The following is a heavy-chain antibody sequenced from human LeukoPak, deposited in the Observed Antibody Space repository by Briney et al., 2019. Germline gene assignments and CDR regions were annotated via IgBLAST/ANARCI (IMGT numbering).Heavy chain of an antibody. D-gene: IGHD1-1*01. Sequence: KPGESLKISCKGSGFTFGDYAMSWIRQAPGKGLEWVGFIRSKAYGETADYAASVKGRFTISRDDSKAIAYLQMNSLKTEDTAVYHCTRDRGAYNLYDYWGQGTLVTVSS. CDR2: IRSKAYGETA. CDR1: GFTFGDYA. CDR3: TRDRGAYNLYDY. V-gene: IGHV3-49*05. J-gene: IGHJ4*02.